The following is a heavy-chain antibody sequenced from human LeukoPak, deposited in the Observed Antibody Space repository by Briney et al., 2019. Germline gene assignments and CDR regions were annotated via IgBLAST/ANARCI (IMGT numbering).Heavy chain of an antibody. J-gene: IGHJ3*02. CDR2: INPTGGST. CDR3: ARHIYCTNVGGDFSCSYAFDI. CDR1: GYTFTSYY. D-gene: IGHD2-8*01. Sequence: ASVTVSCKASGYTFTSYYMHWVRQAPGQGLEWMGIINPTGGSTSYAQKFQGRVTMTRDTSTSTVYMELSSLRSEDTAVYYCARHIYCTNVGGDFSCSYAFDIWGQGTMVTVSS. V-gene: IGHV1-46*01.